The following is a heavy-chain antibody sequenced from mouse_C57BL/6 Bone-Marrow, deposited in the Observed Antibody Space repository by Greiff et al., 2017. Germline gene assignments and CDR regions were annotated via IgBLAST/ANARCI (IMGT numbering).Heavy chain of an antibody. D-gene: IGHD2-2*01. J-gene: IGHJ2*01. Sequence: EVKVVESGAELVKPGASVKLSCTASGFNIKDYYMHWVKQRTEQGLEWIGRIDPEDGETKYAPKFQGKATITADTSSNTAYLQLSSLTSEDTAVYYCAIGYVTGGYYFDYWGQGTTLTVSS. CDR3: AIGYVTGGYYFDY. CDR1: GFNIKDYY. CDR2: IDPEDGET. V-gene: IGHV14-2*01.